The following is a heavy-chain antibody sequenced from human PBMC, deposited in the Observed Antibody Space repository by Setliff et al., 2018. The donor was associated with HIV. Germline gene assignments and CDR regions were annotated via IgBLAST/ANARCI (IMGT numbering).Heavy chain of an antibody. CDR2: IVPSSGDT. CDR1: GYAFTSFQ. CDR3: ARETAGGHWDEY. J-gene: IGHJ1*01. D-gene: IGHD6-19*01. Sequence: ASVKVSCKTSGYAFTSFQLHWVRQAPGQGLEWLGGIVPSSGDTNYAQKFRGRVTMTRDMSTTTVYMDLNSLTSEDTAVYYCARETAGGHWDEYWGPGTLVTVSS. V-gene: IGHV1-46*01.